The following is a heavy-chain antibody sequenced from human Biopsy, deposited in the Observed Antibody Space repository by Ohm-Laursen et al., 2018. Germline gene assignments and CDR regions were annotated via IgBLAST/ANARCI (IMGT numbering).Heavy chain of an antibody. J-gene: IGHJ2*01. CDR2: IYYSGTT. CDR3: ARRPYGGTRYWYFDL. V-gene: IGHV4-31*01. CDR1: GGSVSSGGFY. Sequence: SQTLSLTCTVSGGSVSSGGFYWSWIRQHPGKGLEWIGYIYYSGTTYYNPSLKSLVTISVYTSKNQFSLKLNSVTAADTAVYYCARRPYGGTRYWYFDLWGRGTLVTVSS. D-gene: IGHD4-23*01.